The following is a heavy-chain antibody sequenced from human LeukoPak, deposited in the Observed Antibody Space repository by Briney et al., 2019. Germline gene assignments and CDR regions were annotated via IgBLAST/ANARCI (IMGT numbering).Heavy chain of an antibody. J-gene: IGHJ4*02. CDR1: GGSFSGYY. Sequence: PSEILSLTCAVYGGSFSGYYWSWIRQPPGKGLEWIGEINHSGSTNYNPSLKSRVTISVDTSKNQFSLKLSSVTAADTAVYYCARGQSHCGGDCYSGHFDYWGQGTLVTVSS. V-gene: IGHV4-34*01. CDR2: INHSGST. CDR3: ARGQSHCGGDCYSGHFDY. D-gene: IGHD2-21*02.